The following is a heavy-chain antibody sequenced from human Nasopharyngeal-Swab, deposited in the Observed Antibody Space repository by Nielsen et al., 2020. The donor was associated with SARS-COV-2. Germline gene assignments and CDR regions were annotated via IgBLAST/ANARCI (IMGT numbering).Heavy chain of an antibody. V-gene: IGHV3-49*04. CDR2: IRSKAYGGTT. J-gene: IGHJ6*03. D-gene: IGHD6-19*01. CDR1: GFTFGDYA. CDR3: TRETRIAVAGTLPYYYYYYMDV. Sequence: GESLKISCTASGFTFGDYAMSWVRQAPGKGLEWVGFIRSKAYGGTTEYAASVKGRFTISRDDSKSIAYLQMNSLKTEDTAVYYCTRETRIAVAGTLPYYYYYYMDVWGKGTTVTVSS.